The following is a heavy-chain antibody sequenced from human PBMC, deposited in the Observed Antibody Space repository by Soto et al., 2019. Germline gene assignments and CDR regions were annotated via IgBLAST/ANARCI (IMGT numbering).Heavy chain of an antibody. Sequence: QVQLVQSGAEVKKPGSSVKVSCKASGGNFNNYAISWVRQAPAQGLQWMGGIIPIIDTTHYAQKLQGRVTISADRGRTTVYRELTGLTSDDSATYFCARAPRDRDAFSLWGQGTVVTVSS. J-gene: IGHJ3*01. CDR3: ARAPRDRDAFSL. D-gene: IGHD2-21*01. CDR2: IIPIIDTT. V-gene: IGHV1-69*06. CDR1: GGNFNNYA.